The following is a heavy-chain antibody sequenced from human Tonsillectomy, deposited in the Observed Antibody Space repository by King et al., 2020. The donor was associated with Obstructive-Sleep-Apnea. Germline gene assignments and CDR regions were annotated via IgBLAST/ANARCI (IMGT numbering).Heavy chain of an antibody. CDR1: GFTFSNYV. J-gene: IGHJ5*01. D-gene: IGHD6-19*01. CDR2: ISSNWGVT. Sequence: VQLVESGGTLVQPGGSLRLSCEASGFTFSNYVMHWVRRVPGKGLESVSTISSNWGVTYYSDSVRGRFTISRDNSKNRLSLQMAGLRPDDTAFYYCARGYGSGWLDFDSWGQGSLVTVSS. V-gene: IGHV3-64*07. CDR3: ARGYGSGWLDFDS.